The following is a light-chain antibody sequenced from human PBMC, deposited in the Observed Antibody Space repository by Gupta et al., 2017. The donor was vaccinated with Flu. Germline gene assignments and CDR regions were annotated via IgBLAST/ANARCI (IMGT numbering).Light chain of an antibody. CDR2: EVS. J-gene: IGLJ3*02. CDR1: SSDVGSDKY. Sequence: SSDVGSDKYVFWYQRHPGKVPKLIIYEVSGRPSGVSDRFSGSKSGNTASLTISGLQADDEADYFCSSYTRSNTLLFGGGTKVTVL. CDR3: SSYTRSNTLL. V-gene: IGLV2-14*01.